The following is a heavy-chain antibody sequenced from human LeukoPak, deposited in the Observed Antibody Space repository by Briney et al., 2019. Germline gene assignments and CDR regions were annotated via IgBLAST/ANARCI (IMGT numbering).Heavy chain of an antibody. J-gene: IGHJ4*02. CDR1: GYTFSGYY. Sequence: GASVKVSCKASGYTFSGYYMHWVRQAPGQGLEWMGWINPSSGGTNYAQKFQGRVTMTRDTSISTAYMELSRLRSDDTAVYYCARAQKLPGEFDYWGQGALVTVSS. V-gene: IGHV1-2*02. CDR3: ARAQKLPGEFDY. CDR2: INPSSGGT. D-gene: IGHD3-10*01.